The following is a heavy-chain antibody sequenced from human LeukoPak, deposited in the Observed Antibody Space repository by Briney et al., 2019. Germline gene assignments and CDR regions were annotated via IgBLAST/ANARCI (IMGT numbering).Heavy chain of an antibody. V-gene: IGHV4-34*01. Sequence: PSETLSLTCAVYGGSFSGYYWSWIRQPPGKGLEWIGEINHSGSTNYNPSLKSRVTISVDTSKNQFSLKLSSVTAADTAVYYCASSATTIDIVVVPAYYFDYWGQGTLVTVSS. CDR1: GGSFSGYY. CDR3: ASSATTIDIVVVPAYYFDY. D-gene: IGHD2-2*01. J-gene: IGHJ4*02. CDR2: INHSGST.